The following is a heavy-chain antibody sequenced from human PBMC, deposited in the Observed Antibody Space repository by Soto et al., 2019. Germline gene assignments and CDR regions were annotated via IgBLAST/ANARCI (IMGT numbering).Heavy chain of an antibody. CDR2: IIPLLNTP. CDR3: ARESSSPNYYYSGMDV. V-gene: IGHV1-69*01. Sequence: QVQLVQSGAEVKKPGSSVKVSCRASGGTFSSYAVSWVRQAPGQGLEWMGVIIPLLNTPKYVQKFQGRVTIPADASATTAYMELSSLRSEDTAVYYCARESSSPNYYYSGMDVWGQGTTVTVSS. D-gene: IGHD6-6*01. J-gene: IGHJ6*02. CDR1: GGTFSSYA.